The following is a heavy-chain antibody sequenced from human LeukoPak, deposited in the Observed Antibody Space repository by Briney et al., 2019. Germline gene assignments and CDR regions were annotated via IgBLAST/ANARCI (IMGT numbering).Heavy chain of an antibody. CDR1: GFTVSSNY. V-gene: IGHV3-66*01. CDR3: ARVPDSSSWYHDY. D-gene: IGHD6-13*01. J-gene: IGHJ4*02. CDR2: IYTGGSP. Sequence: GGSLRLSCAASGFTVSSNYMSWVRQAPGMGLEWVSVIYTGGSPYYADSVKGRFTISRDNSKNTLYLQMNSLRAEDTAVYYCARVPDSSSWYHDYWGQGTLVTASS.